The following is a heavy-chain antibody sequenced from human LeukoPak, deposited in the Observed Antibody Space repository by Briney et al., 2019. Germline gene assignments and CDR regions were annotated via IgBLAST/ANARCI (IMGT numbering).Heavy chain of an antibody. CDR2: ISAYNGNT. CDR3: ARETYYDFWSGYGDYYYYMDV. D-gene: IGHD3-3*01. Sequence: ASVTVSCKASGYTFTSYGISWVRQAPGQGLEWTGWISAYNGNTNYAQKLQGRVTMTTDTSTSTAYMELRSLRSDDTAVYYCARETYYDFWSGYGDYYYYMDVWGKGTTVTVSS. CDR1: GYTFTSYG. J-gene: IGHJ6*03. V-gene: IGHV1-18*01.